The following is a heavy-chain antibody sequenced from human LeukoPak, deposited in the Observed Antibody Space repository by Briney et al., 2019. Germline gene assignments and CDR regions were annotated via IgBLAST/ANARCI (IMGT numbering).Heavy chain of an antibody. V-gene: IGHV3-33*01. CDR3: AREGRQAAAAEPASPFAY. CDR2: IWYDGSNK. D-gene: IGHD6-13*01. Sequence: GGSLRLSCAASGFTFSSYGMHWVRQAPGKGLEWVAVIWYDGSNKYYADSVKGRFTISRDNSKNTLYLQMNSLRAEDTAVYYCAREGRQAAAAEPASPFAYWGQGTLVTVSS. J-gene: IGHJ4*02. CDR1: GFTFSSYG.